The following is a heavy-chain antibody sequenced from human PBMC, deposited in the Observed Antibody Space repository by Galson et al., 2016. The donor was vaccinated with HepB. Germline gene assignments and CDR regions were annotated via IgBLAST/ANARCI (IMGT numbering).Heavy chain of an antibody. CDR2: ISGDMKTV. CDR3: ARCSSATCYRRGGFDP. CDR1: GFTFSSYS. J-gene: IGHJ5*02. Sequence: SLRLSCAASGFTFSSYSLTWVRQAPGKGPEWISYISGDMKTVFYADSVKGRFTISRDNAKTILYLQMDSLRAEDTAVYYCARCSSATCYRRGGFDPWGQGTLVTVSS. V-gene: IGHV3-48*01. D-gene: IGHD2-2*02.